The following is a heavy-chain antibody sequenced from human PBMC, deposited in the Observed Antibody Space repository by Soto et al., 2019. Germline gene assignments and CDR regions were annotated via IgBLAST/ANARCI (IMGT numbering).Heavy chain of an antibody. V-gene: IGHV4-30-2*02. CDR2: IYHSGST. D-gene: IGHD3-10*01. CDR3: ARGWGKYFDF. Sequence: SETLSLTCAVSGGSISSGGYSWSWIRQPPGKGLEWIGYIYHSGSTYYNPSLKSRVMISIETSKNQFSLNLQSVTPADTAVYYCARGWGKYFDFWGRGTLVTVSS. CDR1: GGSISSGGYS. J-gene: IGHJ2*01.